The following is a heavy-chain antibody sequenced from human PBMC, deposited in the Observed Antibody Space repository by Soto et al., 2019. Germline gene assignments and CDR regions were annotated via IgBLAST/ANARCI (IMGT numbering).Heavy chain of an antibody. D-gene: IGHD2-15*01. CDR1: GGSISSDDYY. CDR3: ASRSCRGGACSYDYYVLGV. Sequence: SDTLSLTCTVSGGSISSDDYYCSWIRQPPGKGLEWSGYIYYTGSAFYNPSLKSRVTISLDTSSNQFSLILSCVTAADTAVYYCASRSCRGGACSYDYYVLGVGGPGTTVTVS. J-gene: IGHJ6*02. CDR2: IYYTGSA. V-gene: IGHV4-30-4*02.